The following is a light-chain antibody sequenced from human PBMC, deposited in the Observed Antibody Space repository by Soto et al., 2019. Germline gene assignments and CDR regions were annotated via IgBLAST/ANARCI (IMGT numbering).Light chain of an antibody. J-gene: IGLJ3*02. Sequence: QLVLTQSPSASASLGASVKLTCTLSSGHSSYAIAWHQQQPEKGPRYLMKLNSDGSHSKGDGIPDRCSGSSSGAERYLTISSLQSEDEVDYYCQTWGTGIQVFGGGTKLTVL. V-gene: IGLV4-69*01. CDR1: SGHSSYA. CDR3: QTWGTGIQV. CDR2: LNSDGSH.